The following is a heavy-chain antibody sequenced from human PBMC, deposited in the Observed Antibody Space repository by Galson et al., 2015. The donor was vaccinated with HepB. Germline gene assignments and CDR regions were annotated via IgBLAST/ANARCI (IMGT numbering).Heavy chain of an antibody. CDR3: ARDDNWGPTRLDAFDI. D-gene: IGHD7-27*01. V-gene: IGHV3-48*02. Sequence: SLRLSCAASGLTFSSYTMNWVRQAPGKGLEWVSYISSSSSTIYYADSVKGRFTISRDNAKNSLYLQMNSLRDEDTAVYYCARDDNWGPTRLDAFDIWGQGTVVTVSS. CDR2: ISSSSSTI. J-gene: IGHJ3*02. CDR1: GLTFSSYT.